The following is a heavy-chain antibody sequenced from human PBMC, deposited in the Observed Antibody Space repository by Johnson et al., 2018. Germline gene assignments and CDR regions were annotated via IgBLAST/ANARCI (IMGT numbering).Heavy chain of an antibody. CDR1: GFAFGDYA. J-gene: IGHJ4*02. CDR3: TRDPVAGMWYFDH. D-gene: IGHD6-19*01. Sequence: EVQLLESGGGLAQPGRSLRLSCITSGFAFGDYAMSWFRQAPGKGLEGVGFIRSKAYGGTAEYAASVKGRFTMARDDSKSIAYPQMNSLKTEDKAVYYCTRDPVAGMWYFDHWGQGTLVTVSS. CDR2: IRSKAYGGTA. V-gene: IGHV3-49*03.